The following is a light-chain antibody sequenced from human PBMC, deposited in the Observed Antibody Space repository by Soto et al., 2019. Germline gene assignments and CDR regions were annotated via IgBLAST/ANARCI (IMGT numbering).Light chain of an antibody. Sequence: EIVLTQSPGALSLSPGERASLSCRASHSVSSSYLAWYQQKPGQAPSLLIYGASNRATGIPDRFSGSGSGTDFTLTISRLEPEDFAVYYCQQYDSSPLTFGQGTKVEI. V-gene: IGKV3-20*01. CDR3: QQYDSSPLT. CDR1: HSVSSSY. J-gene: IGKJ1*01. CDR2: GAS.